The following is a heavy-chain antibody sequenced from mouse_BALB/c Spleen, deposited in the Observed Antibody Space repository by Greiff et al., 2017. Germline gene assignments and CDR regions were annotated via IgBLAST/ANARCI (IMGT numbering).Heavy chain of an antibody. Sequence: EVQLQESGPELVKPGASVKMSCKASGYTFTSYVMHWVKQKPGQGLEWIGYINPYNDGTKYNEKFKGKATLTADKSSSTAYMELSSLTSEDSAVFYYARCDVYAYYAMDYWGQGTSVTVSS. J-gene: IGHJ4*01. CDR1: GYTFTSYV. V-gene: IGHV1-14*01. CDR3: ARCDVYAYYAMDY. D-gene: IGHD2-3*01. CDR2: INPYNDGT.